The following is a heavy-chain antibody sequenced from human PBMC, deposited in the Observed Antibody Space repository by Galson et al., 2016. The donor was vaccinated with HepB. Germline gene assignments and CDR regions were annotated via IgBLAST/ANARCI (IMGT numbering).Heavy chain of an antibody. CDR1: GFTFSSYV. CDR2: IWYDGNNE. D-gene: IGHD6-13*01. J-gene: IGHJ4*02. Sequence: SLRLSCAASGFTFSSYVMHWVRQPPGKGLEWVAVIWYDGNNEYYAESVEGRFTISRDNSKNTVYLQMNSLRAEDTAVYYCTRVHSSSWQHYFDYWGRGTLVTVSS. V-gene: IGHV3-33*01. CDR3: TRVHSSSWQHYFDY.